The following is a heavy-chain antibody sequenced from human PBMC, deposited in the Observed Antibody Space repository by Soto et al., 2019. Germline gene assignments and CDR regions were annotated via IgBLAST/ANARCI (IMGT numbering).Heavy chain of an antibody. CDR3: ARDPGLNCSSTSCYGRSHFDY. J-gene: IGHJ4*02. V-gene: IGHV3-7*01. D-gene: IGHD2-2*01. CDR1: GFTFSSYW. CDR2: IKQDGSEK. Sequence: GALRLSCAASGFTFSSYWMSWVRQAPGKGLEWVANIKQDGSEKYYVDSVKGRFTISRDYAKNSLYLQMNSLRAEDTAVYYCARDPGLNCSSTSCYGRSHFDYWGQGTLVTVSS.